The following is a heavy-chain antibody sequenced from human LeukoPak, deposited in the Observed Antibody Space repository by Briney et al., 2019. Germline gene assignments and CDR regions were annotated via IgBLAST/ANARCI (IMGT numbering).Heavy chain of an antibody. CDR1: GGSISSYY. CDR2: IYTSGST. Sequence: SETLSLTCTVSGGSISSYYWNWVRQPAGKGLEWIGRIYTSGSTNYNPSLKSRVTMSVDTSKNQFSLKLSSVTAADTAVYYCARGCPASYGKGFDYWGQGTLVTVSS. J-gene: IGHJ4*02. D-gene: IGHD5-18*01. V-gene: IGHV4-4*07. CDR3: ARGCPASYGKGFDY.